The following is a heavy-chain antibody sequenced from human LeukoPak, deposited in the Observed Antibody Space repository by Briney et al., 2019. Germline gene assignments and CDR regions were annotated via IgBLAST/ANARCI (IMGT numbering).Heavy chain of an antibody. CDR3: ARGSSGWYLGGY. J-gene: IGHJ4*02. D-gene: IGHD6-19*01. CDR2: ISSSSSYI. CDR1: GFTFSSYS. Sequence: GGSLRLSCAASGFTFSSYSMNWVRQAPGKGLEWVSSISSSSSYIYYADSVKGRFTISRDNAKNSLYLQMNSLTAEDTAVYYCARGSSGWYLGGYWGQGTLVTVSS. V-gene: IGHV3-21*01.